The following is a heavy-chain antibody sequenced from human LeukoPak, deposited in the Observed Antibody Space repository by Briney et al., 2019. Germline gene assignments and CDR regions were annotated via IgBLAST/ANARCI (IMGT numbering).Heavy chain of an antibody. D-gene: IGHD6-13*01. Sequence: GESLKISCKGSGYSFSSYWITWVRQMPGKGLEWMGRIDPSDSYTNYSPSFQGRVTISADKSISTAYLRWSSLKASDTAVYYCARHVPYTSSWYFDYWGQGTLVTVSS. CDR1: GYSFSSYW. CDR2: IDPSDSYT. CDR3: ARHVPYTSSWYFDY. J-gene: IGHJ4*02. V-gene: IGHV5-10-1*01.